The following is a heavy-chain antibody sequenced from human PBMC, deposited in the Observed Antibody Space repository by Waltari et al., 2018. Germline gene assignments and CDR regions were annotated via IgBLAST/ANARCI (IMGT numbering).Heavy chain of an antibody. V-gene: IGHV1-8*01. CDR2: MNPNSGNT. CDR3: ARDSGSSSWSGYFDY. J-gene: IGHJ4*02. CDR1: GYTFTSYD. Sequence: QVQLVQSGAEVKKPGASVKVSCKASGYTFTSYDINWVRQATGQGIEWMGWMNPNSGNTGYAQKFQGKVTMTRNTSISTAYMELNSLRAEDTAVYYCARDSGSSSWSGYFDYWGQGTLVTVSS. D-gene: IGHD6-13*01.